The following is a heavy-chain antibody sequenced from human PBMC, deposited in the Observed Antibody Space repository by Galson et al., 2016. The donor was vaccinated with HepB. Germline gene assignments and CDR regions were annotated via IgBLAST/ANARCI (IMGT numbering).Heavy chain of an antibody. V-gene: IGHV3-33*06. D-gene: IGHD1-7*01. Sequence: SLRLSCAASGFTFSSYGMHWVRQAPGKGLEWVAVIWYDGSNKYYADSVKGRFTISRDNSKNTLYLQMNSLRAEDTAVYYCAKGNWNYEYYFDYWGQGTLVTVSS. CDR1: GFTFSSYG. CDR3: AKGNWNYEYYFDY. CDR2: IWYDGSNK. J-gene: IGHJ4*02.